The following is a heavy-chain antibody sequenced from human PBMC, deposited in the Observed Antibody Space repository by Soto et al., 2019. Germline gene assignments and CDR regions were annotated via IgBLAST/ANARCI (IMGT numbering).Heavy chain of an antibody. Sequence: PSETLSLTCTVSGGSISSHYWSWIRQPPGQGLEWIGYIYYSGSTNYNPSLKSRVTISVDTSKNQFSLKLSSVTAADTAVYHCASSGSTIFGVVTFDYWGQGTLVTVSS. D-gene: IGHD3-3*01. V-gene: IGHV4-59*08. CDR2: IYYSGST. CDR3: ASSGSTIFGVVTFDY. CDR1: GGSISSHY. J-gene: IGHJ4*02.